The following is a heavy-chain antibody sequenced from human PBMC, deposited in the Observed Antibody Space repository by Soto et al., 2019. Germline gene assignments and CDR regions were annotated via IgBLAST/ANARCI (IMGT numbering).Heavy chain of an antibody. CDR3: ASALGGVGFGELLFPIDY. J-gene: IGHJ4*02. CDR2: ISAYNGNT. D-gene: IGHD3-10*01. Sequence: QVQLVQSGAEVKKPGASVKVSCKASGYTFTSYGISWVRQAPGQGLEWMGWISAYNGNTNYAQKLQGRVTMTTDTSTSTAYMELRSLRSDDTAVYYCASALGGVGFGELLFPIDYWGQGTLVTVSS. CDR1: GYTFTSYG. V-gene: IGHV1-18*01.